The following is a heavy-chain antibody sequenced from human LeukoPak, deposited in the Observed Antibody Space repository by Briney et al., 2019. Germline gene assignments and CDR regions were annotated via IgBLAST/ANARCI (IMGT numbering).Heavy chain of an antibody. CDR1: GYTFTGYY. V-gene: IGHV1-2*06. CDR2: INPNSGGT. CDR3: ARDGVGATAAFDI. Sequence: ASVKVSCRASGYTFTGYYMHWVRQAPGQGLEWMGRINPNSGGTNYAQKFQGRVTITRDTSISTAYMELSRLRSDDTAMYYCARDGVGATAAFDIWGQGTMVTVSS. J-gene: IGHJ3*02. D-gene: IGHD1-26*01.